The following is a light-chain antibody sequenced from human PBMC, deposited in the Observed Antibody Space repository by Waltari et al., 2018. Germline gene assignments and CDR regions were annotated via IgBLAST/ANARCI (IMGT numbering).Light chain of an antibody. V-gene: IGLV2-14*01. Sequence: QSALTQAASVSGSPGQSITISCTGTSSDVGGSNYVSWYQQHQGKAPKLRIYEVSNRPSGDSSRFSGSKSGNTASLTISGLQAEDEADYYCTSYTSRGTVVFGGGTKLTVL. CDR3: TSYTSRGTVV. CDR2: EVS. CDR1: SSDVGGSNY. J-gene: IGLJ2*01.